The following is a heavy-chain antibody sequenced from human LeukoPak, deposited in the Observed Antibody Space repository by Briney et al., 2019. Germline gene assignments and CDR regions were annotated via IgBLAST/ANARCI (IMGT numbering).Heavy chain of an antibody. D-gene: IGHD3-22*01. J-gene: IGHJ1*01. V-gene: IGHV4-59*12. Sequence: PSETLSLTCTVSGGSISSYYWSWLRQPPGKGLEWIGYIYYSGSTNYNPSLKSRVTISVDTSKNQFSLKLSSVTAADTAVYYCVRDHYYDSSGYTFRHWGQGTLVTVSS. CDR1: GGSISSYY. CDR3: VRDHYYDSSGYTFRH. CDR2: IYYSGST.